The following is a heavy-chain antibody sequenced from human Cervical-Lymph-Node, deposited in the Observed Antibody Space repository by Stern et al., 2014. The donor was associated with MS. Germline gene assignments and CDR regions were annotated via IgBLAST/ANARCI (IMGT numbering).Heavy chain of an antibody. Sequence: QVQLEQSGAEVKKPGASVKVSCKTSGYTFTSYGISWVRQAPGPGIEWLGWISAYKGNTNYAKKHQGRVTITTDTYTSNTYMELRSLRSDDTAVYYCARDHNRAAGYSDYWGQGTLVTVSS. D-gene: IGHD6-25*01. CDR3: ARDHNRAAGYSDY. CDR2: ISAYKGNT. V-gene: IGHV1-18*01. CDR1: GYTFTSYG. J-gene: IGHJ4*02.